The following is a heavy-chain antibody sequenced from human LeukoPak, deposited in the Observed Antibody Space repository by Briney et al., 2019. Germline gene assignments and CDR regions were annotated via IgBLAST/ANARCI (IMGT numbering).Heavy chain of an antibody. V-gene: IGHV3-23*01. CDR2: ISGSGGST. J-gene: IGHJ4*02. CDR3: AKVTYDYVWGSYRYRYYFDY. CDR1: GFTFSSYA. D-gene: IGHD3-16*02. Sequence: PGGSLRLSCAASGFTFSSYAMSWVHQAPGKGLEWVSAISGSGGSTYYADSVKGRFTISRDNSKNTLYLQMNSLRAEDTAVYYCAKVTYDYVWGSYRYRYYFDYWGQGTLVTVSS.